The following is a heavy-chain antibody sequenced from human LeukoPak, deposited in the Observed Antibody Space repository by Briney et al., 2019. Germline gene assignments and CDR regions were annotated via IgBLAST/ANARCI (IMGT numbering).Heavy chain of an antibody. CDR3: ARRDGTSYAFYI. CDR1: GYIFTSYW. D-gene: IGHD1-26*01. J-gene: IGHJ3*02. CDR2: IFPGDSDT. Sequence: GESLKISCTGSGYIFTSYWIGWVRQMPGKGLEWMGIIFPGDSDTRYSPSFQGQVTVSADKSVTTAYLQWSSLKASDTAMYYCARRDGTSYAFYIWGQGTMVTVSS. V-gene: IGHV5-51*01.